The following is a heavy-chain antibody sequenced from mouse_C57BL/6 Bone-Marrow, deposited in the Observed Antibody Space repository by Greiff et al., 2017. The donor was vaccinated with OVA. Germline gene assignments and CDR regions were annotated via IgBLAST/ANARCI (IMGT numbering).Heavy chain of an antibody. D-gene: IGHD4-1*01. CDR3: ARDWERAWFAY. CDR2: ISSGSSTI. Sequence: EVQRVESGGGLVKPGGSLTLSCAASGFTFSDYGMHWVRQAPEKGLEWVAYISSGSSTIYYADTVKGRFTIARDNAKNTLFLQRMSLGAEDTAMYYCARDWERAWFAYWGKGTLVTVSA. V-gene: IGHV5-17*01. CDR1: GFTFSDYG. J-gene: IGHJ3*01.